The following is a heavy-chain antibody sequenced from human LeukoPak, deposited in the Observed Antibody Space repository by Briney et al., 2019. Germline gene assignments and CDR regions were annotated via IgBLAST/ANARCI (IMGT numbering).Heavy chain of an antibody. V-gene: IGHV3-21*01. Sequence: GGSLRLSCAASGFTFSSYSMNWVRQAPGKGLEWVSSISSSSSYIYYADSVKGRFTISRDNSKNTLYLQMNSLRAEDTAVYYCAKAGGSGRFYNVHHYYYMDVWGKGTTVTIS. CDR3: AKAGGSGRFYNVHHYYYMDV. CDR1: GFTFSSYS. J-gene: IGHJ6*03. CDR2: ISSSSSYI. D-gene: IGHD3-10*01.